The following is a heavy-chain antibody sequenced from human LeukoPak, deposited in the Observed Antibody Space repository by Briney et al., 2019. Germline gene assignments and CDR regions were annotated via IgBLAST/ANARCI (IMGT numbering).Heavy chain of an antibody. CDR3: ATNYYDSSGYQLSAEYFQH. D-gene: IGHD3-22*01. J-gene: IGHJ1*01. Sequence: PSETLSLTCAVYGGSFSGYYWSWLRQPPGKGLEWIGEINHSESTNYNPSLKSRVTISVDTSKNQSSLTLSSVTAADTAVYYCATNYYDSSGYQLSAEYFQHWGQGTLVTVSS. CDR2: INHSEST. V-gene: IGHV4-34*01. CDR1: GGSFSGYY.